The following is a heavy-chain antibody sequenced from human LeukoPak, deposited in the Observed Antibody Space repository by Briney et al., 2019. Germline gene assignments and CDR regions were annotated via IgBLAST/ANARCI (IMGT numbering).Heavy chain of an antibody. CDR2: INSDGSST. D-gene: IGHD1-26*01. CDR3: ARATWDPNYYYYMDV. CDR1: GFTFSSYW. V-gene: IGHV3-74*01. Sequence: PGGPLRLSCAASGFTFSSYWMHWVRQAPGKGLVWVSRINSDGSSTSYADSVKGRFTISRDNAKNTLYLQMNSLRAEDTAVYFCARATWDPNYYYYMDVWGKGTTVTISS. J-gene: IGHJ6*03.